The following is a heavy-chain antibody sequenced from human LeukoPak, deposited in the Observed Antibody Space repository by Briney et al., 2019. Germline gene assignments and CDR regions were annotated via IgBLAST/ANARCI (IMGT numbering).Heavy chain of an antibody. V-gene: IGHV4-59*08. J-gene: IGHJ4*02. D-gene: IGHD3-10*01. CDR1: GGSISSYY. CDR2: VYYSGST. CDR3: ARTITMVRGVISYFDY. Sequence: SETLSLTCTVSGGSISSYYWSWIRQPPGKGLEWIGYVYYSGSTNYNPSLKSRVTISVDTSKNQFSLKLSSVTAADTAVYYCARTITMVRGVISYFDYWGQGTLVTVSS.